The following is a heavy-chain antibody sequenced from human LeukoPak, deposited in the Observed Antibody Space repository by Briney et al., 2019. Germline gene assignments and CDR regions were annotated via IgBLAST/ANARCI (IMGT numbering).Heavy chain of an antibody. V-gene: IGHV1-8*03. Sequence: ASVKVSCKASGYTFTSYDINWVRQATGQGLEWMGWMNPNSGNTGYAQKFQGRVTITRNTSISTAYMEPSSLRSEDTAVYYCARGSYSSSWYDFDYWGQGTLVTVSS. CDR1: GYTFTSYD. CDR3: ARGSYSSSWYDFDY. J-gene: IGHJ4*02. D-gene: IGHD6-13*01. CDR2: MNPNSGNT.